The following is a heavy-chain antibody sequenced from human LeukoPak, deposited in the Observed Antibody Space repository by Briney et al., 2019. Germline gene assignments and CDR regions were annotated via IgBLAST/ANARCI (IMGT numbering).Heavy chain of an antibody. J-gene: IGHJ4*02. D-gene: IGHD6-13*01. CDR3: ARDEGNYNDY. CDR1: EFTFSRYW. Sequence: GGSLRLSCAASEFTFSRYWMSWVRQAPGKGLEWVANIKEDGSDKYYVDSVKGRFTISRDNAKKSLYLQMNSLRAEDTAVYFCARDEGNYNDYWGQGTLATVSS. CDR2: IKEDGSDK. V-gene: IGHV3-7*01.